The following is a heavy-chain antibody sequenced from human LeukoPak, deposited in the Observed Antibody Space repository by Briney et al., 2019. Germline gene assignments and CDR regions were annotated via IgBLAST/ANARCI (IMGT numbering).Heavy chain of an antibody. CDR1: GFTFDDYT. Sequence: GGSLRLSCAASGFTFDDYTMHWVRQAPGKGLEWVSLISWDGGSTYYADSVKGRFTISRDNSKNSLYLQMNSLRTEDTALYYCAKDMSLRYFDWPSFDYWGQGSLVTVSS. CDR3: AKDMSLRYFDWPSFDY. J-gene: IGHJ4*02. CDR2: ISWDGGST. D-gene: IGHD3-9*01. V-gene: IGHV3-43*01.